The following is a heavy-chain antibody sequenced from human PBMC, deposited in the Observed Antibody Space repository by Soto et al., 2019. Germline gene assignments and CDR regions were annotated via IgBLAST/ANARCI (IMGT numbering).Heavy chain of an antibody. D-gene: IGHD2-2*02. CDR1: GFTFSSYA. CDR2: ISGSGGST. V-gene: IGHV3-23*01. CDR3: AKGGVVPAAILNYYYGMDV. J-gene: IGHJ6*02. Sequence: PGGSLRLSCAASGFTFSSYAMSWVRQAPGKGLEWVSAISGSGGSTYYADSVKGRFTISRDNSKNTLYLQMNSLRAEDTAVYYCAKGGVVPAAILNYYYGMDVWGQGTTVTVSS.